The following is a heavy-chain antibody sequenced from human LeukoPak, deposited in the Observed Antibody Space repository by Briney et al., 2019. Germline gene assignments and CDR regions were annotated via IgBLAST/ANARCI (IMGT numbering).Heavy chain of an antibody. V-gene: IGHV4-59*01. CDR1: GGSISSYY. CDR2: IYYSGST. J-gene: IGHJ5*02. Sequence: SETLSLTCTVSGGSISSYYWSWIRQPPGKGLEWIGYIYYSGSTNYNPSLKSRVTISVDTSKNQFSLKLSSVTAGDTAVYYCARLDNWFDPWGQGTLVTVSS. CDR3: ARLDNWFDP.